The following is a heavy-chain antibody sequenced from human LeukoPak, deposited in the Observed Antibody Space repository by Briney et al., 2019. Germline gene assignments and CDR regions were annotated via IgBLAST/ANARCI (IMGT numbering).Heavy chain of an antibody. CDR2: IYYSGST. J-gene: IGHJ4*02. V-gene: IGHV4-39*01. CDR3: ARRMWHSSGWSFDY. Sequence: SETLSLTCTLSGDSISSSSYYWGWIRQPPGKGLEWIGNIYYSGSTYYNPSLKSRVTISVDTSKNQFSLKLTSVTAADTAVYYCARRMWHSSGWSFDYWGKGTLVTVSS. D-gene: IGHD6-19*01. CDR1: GDSISSSSYY.